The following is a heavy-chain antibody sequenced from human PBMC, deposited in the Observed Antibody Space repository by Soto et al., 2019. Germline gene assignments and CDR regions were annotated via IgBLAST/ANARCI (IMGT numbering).Heavy chain of an antibody. J-gene: IGHJ4*02. CDR2: IYSDGTGT. V-gene: IGHV3-74*01. CDR1: GINFSSFW. CDR3: VRGFRDY. Sequence: PGGSLGLSCAASGINFSSFWMDWVRQVPGKGLLWVAGIYSDGTGTAYADAVKGRFTISRDNAKNTLYLQMNNLRAEDTAVYYCVRGFRDYWGQGTLVTVSS.